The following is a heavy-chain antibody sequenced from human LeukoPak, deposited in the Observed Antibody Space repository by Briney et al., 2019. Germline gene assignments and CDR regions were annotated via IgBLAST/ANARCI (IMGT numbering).Heavy chain of an antibody. CDR1: GYSISSGYY. CDR3: ARLGHSSSWVY. CDR2: IYHSGST. D-gene: IGHD6-13*01. V-gene: IGHV4-38-2*02. J-gene: IGHJ4*02. Sequence: PSETLSLTCTVSGYSISSGYYWGWIRLPPGKGLEWIGSIYHSGSTYYNPSLKSRVTISVDTSKNQFSLKLSSVTAADTAVYYCARLGHSSSWVYWGQGTLVTVSS.